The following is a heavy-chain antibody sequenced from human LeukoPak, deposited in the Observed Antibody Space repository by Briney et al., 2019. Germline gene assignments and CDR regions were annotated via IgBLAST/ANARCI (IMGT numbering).Heavy chain of an antibody. J-gene: IGHJ3*02. CDR2: IIPIFGTA. Sequence: SVKVSCKASGGTFSSYAISWVRQAPGQGLEWMGGIIPIFGTANYAQKFQGRVTITADKSTSTAYMELSSLRSGDTAVYYCARALPDALGGIGNAFDIWGQGTMVTVSS. CDR3: ARALPDALGGIGNAFDI. V-gene: IGHV1-69*06. D-gene: IGHD3-16*01. CDR1: GGTFSSYA.